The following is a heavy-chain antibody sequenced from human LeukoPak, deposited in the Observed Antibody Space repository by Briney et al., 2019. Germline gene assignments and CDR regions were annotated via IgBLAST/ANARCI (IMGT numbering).Heavy chain of an antibody. D-gene: IGHD6-19*01. Sequence: GGSLRLSCAASGFTFSSYAMSWVRQAPGKGLEWVSAISGSGGSTYYADSVKGRFTISRDNSKNTLYLQMNSLRAEDTAVYYCANLASYSGGWYVSDYWGQGTLVTVSS. CDR3: ANLASYSGGWYVSDY. CDR2: ISGSGGST. V-gene: IGHV3-23*01. CDR1: GFTFSSYA. J-gene: IGHJ4*02.